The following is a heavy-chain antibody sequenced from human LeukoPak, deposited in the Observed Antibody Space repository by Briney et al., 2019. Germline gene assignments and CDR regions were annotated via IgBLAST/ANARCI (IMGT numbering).Heavy chain of an antibody. CDR2: ISGSGGST. Sequence: GGSLRLSCAGSGFTFSSYAMNWVRQAPGKGLEWVSAISGSGGSTYYADSVKGRSTISRDNSKNTLYLQMNSLRAEDTAVYYCAKSPTYYYDSSAKRYFDLWGRGTLVTVSS. D-gene: IGHD3-22*01. J-gene: IGHJ2*01. V-gene: IGHV3-23*01. CDR1: GFTFSSYA. CDR3: AKSPTYYYDSSAKRYFDL.